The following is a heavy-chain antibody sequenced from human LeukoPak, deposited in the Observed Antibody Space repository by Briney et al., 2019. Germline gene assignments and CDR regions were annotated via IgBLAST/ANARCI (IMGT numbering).Heavy chain of an antibody. CDR1: GFTFSSYS. CDR3: ARVGVRPGIAAAGTSDY. D-gene: IGHD6-13*01. J-gene: IGHJ4*02. CDR2: ISSSSSTI. Sequence: GGSLRLSCAASGFTFSSYSMNWVRQAPGKGLEWVSYISSSSSTIYYADSVKGRFTISRDNAKNSLYLQMNSLRAEDTAVYYCARVGVRPGIAAAGTSDYWGQGTLVTVSS. V-gene: IGHV3-48*01.